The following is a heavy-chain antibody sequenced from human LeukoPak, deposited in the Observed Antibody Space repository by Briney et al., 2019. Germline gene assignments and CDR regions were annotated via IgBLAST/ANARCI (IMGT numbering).Heavy chain of an antibody. Sequence: GGSLRLSCAASGFTVRSNYMSWVRQAPGKGLEWVSVIYSGGNTYYADSVKGRFTISRDNSKNTLFLQMNSLRAEDTAVYYCARPNSSGWYVIDYWGQGTLVTVSS. D-gene: IGHD6-19*01. CDR3: ARPNSSGWYVIDY. V-gene: IGHV3-53*01. J-gene: IGHJ4*02. CDR1: GFTVRSNY. CDR2: IYSGGNT.